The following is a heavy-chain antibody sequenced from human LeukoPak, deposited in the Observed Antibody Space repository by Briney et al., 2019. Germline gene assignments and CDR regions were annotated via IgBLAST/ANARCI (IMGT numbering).Heavy chain of an antibody. D-gene: IGHD6-19*01. J-gene: IGHJ4*02. CDR1: GFTFSSYA. CDR2: ISGSGAGT. Sequence: PGESLRLSCAASGFTFSSYAMSWVRQAPGKGLEWVSGISGSGAGTYYSDSVKGRFTISRDNSKNTLYLQMDSLRAEDTAVYYCAKETLRGSVAGNIDYWGQGTLVTVSS. V-gene: IGHV3-23*01. CDR3: AKETLRGSVAGNIDY.